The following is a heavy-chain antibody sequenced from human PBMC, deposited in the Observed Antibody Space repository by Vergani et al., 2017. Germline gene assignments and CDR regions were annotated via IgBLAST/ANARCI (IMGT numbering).Heavy chain of an antibody. CDR1: GFPFNHYA. Sequence: EVQLLEPGGDLVQPGGSLRPSCAASGFPFNHYAMNWVRQAPGKGLEWDSGISGSGGSTYYAGSVKGRFTISRDSSKNTLYLQMNSLSAGDTAVYYCAKANPRNSGYDYLYYYHAMDVWGQGTTVTVSS. J-gene: IGHJ6*02. CDR3: AKANPRNSGYDYLYYYHAMDV. D-gene: IGHD5-12*01. CDR2: ISGSGGST. V-gene: IGHV3-23*01.